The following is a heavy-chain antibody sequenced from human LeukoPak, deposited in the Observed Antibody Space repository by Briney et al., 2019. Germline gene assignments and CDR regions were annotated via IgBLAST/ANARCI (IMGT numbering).Heavy chain of an antibody. CDR2: ITSGDFV. V-gene: IGHV3-21*01. J-gene: IGHJ6*03. CDR1: GFNFGIYS. D-gene: IGHD3-10*01. Sequence: PGGSLRLSCAASGFNFGIYSVKCIRQAPGKGLEWVSSITSGDFVYFADALKGRFTISRDNAKSSLYLEMNSLRADDAAVFYCARGAFNKVRELDMPSNSYFYDMDIWGKGTTVTVSS. CDR3: ARGAFNKVRELDMPSNSYFYDMDI.